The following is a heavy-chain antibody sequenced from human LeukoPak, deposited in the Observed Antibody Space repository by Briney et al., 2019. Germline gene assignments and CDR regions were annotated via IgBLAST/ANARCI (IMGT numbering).Heavy chain of an antibody. J-gene: IGHJ6*03. Sequence: GGSLRLSCAASGFTFSSYSMNWVRQAPGKGLEWVSSISSSSSYIYYADSVKGRFTISRDNDKNSLYLQMNSLRAEDTAVYYSAILVWPRYYYYMDVWGKGAAVTVSS. D-gene: IGHD3-3*01. V-gene: IGHV3-21*01. CDR1: GFTFSSYS. CDR2: ISSSSSYI. CDR3: AILVWPRYYYYMDV.